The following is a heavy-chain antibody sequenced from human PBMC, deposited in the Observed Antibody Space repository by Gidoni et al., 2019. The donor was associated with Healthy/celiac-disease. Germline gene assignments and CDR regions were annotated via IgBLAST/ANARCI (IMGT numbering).Heavy chain of an antibody. J-gene: IGHJ6*02. CDR3: ARGSSYGSGSYGGHYYYYYGMDV. D-gene: IGHD3-10*01. CDR1: GGSISSGGYS. CDR2: SYQSGST. V-gene: IGHV4-30-2*01. Sequence: QLQLQESGSGLVKPSQTLSLTCAVSGGSISSGGYSWSWLRQPPVKGLEWIGYSYQSGSTYYNPSLKSRVTISVDRSKNQFSLKLSSVTAADTAVYYCARGSSYGSGSYGGHYYYYYGMDVWGQGTTVTVSS.